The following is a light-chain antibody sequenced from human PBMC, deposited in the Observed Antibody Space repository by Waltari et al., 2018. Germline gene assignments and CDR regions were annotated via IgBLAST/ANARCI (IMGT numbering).Light chain of an antibody. V-gene: IGKV1-27*01. J-gene: IGKJ2*03. Sequence: DIQMTQSPPSLSASVGDSVTITCRASHGIGSSLAWYQQKPGKVPELLMYAASSLHSGVPSRFSGTGSGTDFTLTISGLQPEDVGSYYCQKYDSAPYSFGQGTKLEI. CDR1: HGIGSS. CDR2: AAS. CDR3: QKYDSAPYS.